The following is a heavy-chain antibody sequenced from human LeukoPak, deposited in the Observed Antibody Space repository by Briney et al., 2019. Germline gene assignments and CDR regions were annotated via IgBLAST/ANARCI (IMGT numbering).Heavy chain of an antibody. D-gene: IGHD3-22*01. J-gene: IGHJ4*02. CDR3: AREHYDSVNY. V-gene: IGHV4-31*02. CDR2: IYYSGRT. Sequence: EWIGYIYYSGRTYYNPSLESRVTISVDTSKNQFSLKLSSVTAADTAVYYCAREHYDSVNYWGQGTLVTVSS.